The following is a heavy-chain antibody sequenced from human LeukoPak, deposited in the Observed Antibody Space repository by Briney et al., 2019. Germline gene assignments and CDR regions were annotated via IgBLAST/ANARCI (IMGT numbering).Heavy chain of an antibody. CDR2: ISYDGSNK. D-gene: IGHD4-11*01. V-gene: IGHV3-30*01. CDR3: ARDRRDDYSNYEADY. CDR1: GFTFSSYA. Sequence: GGSLRLSCAASGFTFSSYAMHWVRQAPGKGLEWVAVISYDGSNKYYADSVKGRFTISRDNSKNTLYLQMNGLRAEDTAVYYCARDRRDDYSNYEADYWGQGTLVTVSS. J-gene: IGHJ4*02.